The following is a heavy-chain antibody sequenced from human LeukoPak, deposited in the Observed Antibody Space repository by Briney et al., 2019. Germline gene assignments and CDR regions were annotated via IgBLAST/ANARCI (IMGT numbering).Heavy chain of an antibody. J-gene: IGHJ3*02. Sequence: GASVKVSFKASGYTFTGYYMHWVRQAPGQGLEWMGWINPNSGGTNYAQRFQGRVTMTRDTSISTAYMELSRLRSDDTAVYYCARDVTYYYDTSGYRDAFDIWGQGTMVTVSS. D-gene: IGHD3-22*01. V-gene: IGHV1-2*02. CDR1: GYTFTGYY. CDR2: INPNSGGT. CDR3: ARDVTYYYDTSGYRDAFDI.